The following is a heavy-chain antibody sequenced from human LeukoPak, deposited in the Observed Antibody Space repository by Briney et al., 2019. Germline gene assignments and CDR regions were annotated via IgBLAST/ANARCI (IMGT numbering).Heavy chain of an antibody. CDR3: ARLGHYYDSSGYYPYFDY. CDR2: ISSSSSYI. CDR1: GFTFSSYS. Sequence: GGSLRLSCAASGFTFSSYSMNWDRQAPGKGLEWVSSISSSSSYIYYADSVKGRFTISRDNAKNSLYLQMNSLRAEDTAVYYCARLGHYYDSSGYYPYFDYWGQGTLVTVSS. V-gene: IGHV3-21*01. J-gene: IGHJ4*02. D-gene: IGHD3-22*01.